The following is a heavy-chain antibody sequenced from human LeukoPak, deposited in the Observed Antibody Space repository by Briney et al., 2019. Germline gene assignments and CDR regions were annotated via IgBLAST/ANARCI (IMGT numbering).Heavy chain of an antibody. CDR3: ARGIYYGSGSYPPPSDY. J-gene: IGHJ4*02. V-gene: IGHV4-34*01. D-gene: IGHD3-10*01. CDR1: GGSFSGYY. Sequence: SETLSLTGAVYGGSFSGYYWSWIRQPPGKGLEWIGEINHSGSTNYNPSLKSRVTISVDTSKNQFSLKLSSVTAADTAVYYCARGIYYGSGSYPPPSDYWGQGTLVTVSS. CDR2: INHSGST.